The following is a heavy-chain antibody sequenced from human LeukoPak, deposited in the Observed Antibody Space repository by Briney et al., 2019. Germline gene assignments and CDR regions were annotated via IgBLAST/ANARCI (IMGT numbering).Heavy chain of an antibody. CDR2: IYHSGST. D-gene: IGHD1-1*01. Sequence: SQTLSLTCTVSGGSISSGGYYWSWIRQPPGKGLEWIGYIYHSGSTYYNPSLKSRVTISVDRSKNQFSLKLSSVTAADTAVYYCARAPWTTRIFDYWGQGTLVTVSS. CDR1: GGSISSGGYY. V-gene: IGHV4-30-2*01. CDR3: ARAPWTTRIFDY. J-gene: IGHJ4*02.